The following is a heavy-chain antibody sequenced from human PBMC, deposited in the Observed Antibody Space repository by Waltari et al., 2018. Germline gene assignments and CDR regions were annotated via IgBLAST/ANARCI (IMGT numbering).Heavy chain of an antibody. V-gene: IGHV3-30*18. CDR2: ISYDGSNK. CDR3: AKDSTGAFDI. CDR1: GFTFSSDG. Sequence: QGQLVESGGGGVQPGRSLRLSCAASGFTFSSDGLHWVRQAPGKGLEWVAVISYDGSNKYYADSVKGRFTISRDNSKNTLYLQMNSLRAEDTAVYYCAKDSTGAFDIWGQGTMVTVSS. J-gene: IGHJ3*02. D-gene: IGHD4-4*01.